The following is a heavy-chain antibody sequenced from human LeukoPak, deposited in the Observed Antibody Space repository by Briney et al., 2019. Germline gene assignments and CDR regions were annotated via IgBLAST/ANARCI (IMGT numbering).Heavy chain of an antibody. Sequence: NASETLSLTCAVSGGSISSGGYSWSWIRQPPGKGLEWIGYIYHSGSTYYNPSLKSRVTISVDRSKNQFSLKLSSVTAADTAVYYCAPNIVRGRYFDLWGRGTLVTVSS. CDR3: APNIVRGRYFDL. V-gene: IGHV4-30-2*01. D-gene: IGHD6-6*01. J-gene: IGHJ2*01. CDR2: IYHSGST. CDR1: GGSISSGGYS.